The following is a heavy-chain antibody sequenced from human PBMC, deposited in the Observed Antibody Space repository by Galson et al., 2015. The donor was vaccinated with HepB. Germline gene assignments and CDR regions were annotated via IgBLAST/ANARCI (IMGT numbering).Heavy chain of an antibody. V-gene: IGHV3-30*18. CDR1: GFTFSNYG. CDR2: IPYDGSNK. D-gene: IGHD6-19*01. J-gene: IGHJ4*02. CDR3: AKDPYLYSALAGTMAGFDY. Sequence: SLRLSCAASGFTFSNYGMHWVRQAPGKGLEWVAVIPYDGSNKYYADSVKGRFTISRDNSKNTLYLQMNSLRAEDTALYYCAKDPYLYSALAGTMAGFDYWGQETLVTVSS.